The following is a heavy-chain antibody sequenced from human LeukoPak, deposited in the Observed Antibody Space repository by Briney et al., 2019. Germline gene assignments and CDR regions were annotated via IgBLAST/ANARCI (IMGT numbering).Heavy chain of an antibody. Sequence: GGSLRLSCTASGFTFSSYSMNWVRQAPGKGLEWVSFISSSSSYIYYVDSVKGRFTISRDNSKNTLYLQMNSLRAEDTAVYYCAKASAMIVVVSKHFDYWGQGTLVTVSS. CDR1: GFTFSSYS. CDR2: ISSSSSYI. CDR3: AKASAMIVVVSKHFDY. V-gene: IGHV3-21*04. J-gene: IGHJ4*02. D-gene: IGHD3-22*01.